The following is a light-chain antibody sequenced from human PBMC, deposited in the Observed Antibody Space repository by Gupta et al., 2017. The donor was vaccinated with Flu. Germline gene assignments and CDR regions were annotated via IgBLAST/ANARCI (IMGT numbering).Light chain of an antibody. CDR1: QGNNTY. Sequence: DIQMTQSPSSQYASVGDSVTITCRASQGNNTYLACFQQKPGRAPKSLIYASSRLQSGVQSKISGSGSGTYFTHTSSRLQPEDCATYYCQQNNRLPHTFGRGTKVEI. V-gene: IGKV1-16*02. CDR3: QQNNRLPHT. CDR2: ASS. J-gene: IGKJ4*01.